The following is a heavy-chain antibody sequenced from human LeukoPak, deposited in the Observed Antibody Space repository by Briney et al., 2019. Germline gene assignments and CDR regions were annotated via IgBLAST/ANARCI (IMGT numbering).Heavy chain of an antibody. CDR1: GYTFTGYY. D-gene: IGHD3-3*01. J-gene: IGHJ4*02. Sequence: ASVKVSCKASGYTFTGYYMHWVRQAPGQGLEWMGWINPNSGGTNYAQKFQGRVTMTRDTSISTAYMELSRLRSDDTAVYYCARDHFDFWSGYSATYFDYWGQGTLVTVSS. CDR2: INPNSGGT. V-gene: IGHV1-2*02. CDR3: ARDHFDFWSGYSATYFDY.